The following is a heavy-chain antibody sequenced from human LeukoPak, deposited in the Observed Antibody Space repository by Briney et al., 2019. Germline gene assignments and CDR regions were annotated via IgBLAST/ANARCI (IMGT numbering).Heavy chain of an antibody. V-gene: IGHV5-51*01. CDR3: ACALAYCAADCYSSAFDF. Sequence: GESLKISCKGSGYRFDTYWIAWVRQMPGKGLEWMGIIYPGDSDTRYSPSFQGQVTISADKSISTAFLHWSSLMASDTAMYFCACALAYCAADCYSSAFDFWGQGTMVTVSS. D-gene: IGHD2-21*02. CDR1: GYRFDTYW. CDR2: IYPGDSDT. J-gene: IGHJ3*01.